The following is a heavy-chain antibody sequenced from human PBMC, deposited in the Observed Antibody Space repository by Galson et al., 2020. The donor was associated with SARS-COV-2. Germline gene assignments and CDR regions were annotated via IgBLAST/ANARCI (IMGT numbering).Heavy chain of an antibody. CDR2: ISSTGSTI. J-gene: IGHJ4*02. Sequence: GESLKISCAASGFTFSDYYMSWIRQAPGKGLEWVSYISSTGSTIYYADSVKGRFTISRDNAKNSLYLQMNSLRAEDTAVYYSARDLGGYDILTGYLNWGPLDYWGQGTLVTVSS. D-gene: IGHD3-9*01. CDR3: ARDLGGYDILTGYLNWGPLDY. CDR1: GFTFSDYY. V-gene: IGHV3-11*01.